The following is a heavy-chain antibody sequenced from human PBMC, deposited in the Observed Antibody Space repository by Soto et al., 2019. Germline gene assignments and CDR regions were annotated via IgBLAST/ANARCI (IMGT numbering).Heavy chain of an antibody. CDR3: ARGVGASYYFDY. D-gene: IGHD1-26*01. Sequence: SVKVSCKASGGTFSSYTISWVRQAPGQGLEWMGRIIPILGIANYAQKFQGRVTITADKSTSTAYMELRSLRSADTAVYYCARGVGASYYFDYWGQGTLVTVSS. V-gene: IGHV1-69*02. CDR1: GGTFSSYT. CDR2: IIPILGIA. J-gene: IGHJ4*02.